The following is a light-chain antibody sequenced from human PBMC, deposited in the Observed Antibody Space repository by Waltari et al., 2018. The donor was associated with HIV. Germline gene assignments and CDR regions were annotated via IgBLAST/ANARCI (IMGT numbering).Light chain of an antibody. V-gene: IGLV2-11*01. Sequence: QSALTQPRSVSGSPGQSVTISCTGTSSTVGCYNSVRWYQQHPDKAPKLMIYDVSKWPSGVPDRFSGSKSGNTASLTISGLQAEDEADYYCCSYAGTYTYVFGTGTKVTVL. J-gene: IGLJ1*01. CDR2: DVS. CDR3: CSYAGTYTYV. CDR1: SSTVGCYNS.